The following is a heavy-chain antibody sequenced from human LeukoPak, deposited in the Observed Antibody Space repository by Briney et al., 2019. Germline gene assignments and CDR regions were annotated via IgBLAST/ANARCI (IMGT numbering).Heavy chain of an antibody. CDR3: ARGRFVVVTALFDY. Sequence: GASVKVSCKASGYTFTNYGISWVRQAPGQGLEWMGGIIPIFGTANYAQKFQGRVTITADESTSTAYMELSSLRSEDTAVYYCARGRFVVVTALFDYWGQGTLVTVSS. V-gene: IGHV1-69*13. CDR1: GYTFTNYG. D-gene: IGHD2-21*02. J-gene: IGHJ4*02. CDR2: IIPIFGTA.